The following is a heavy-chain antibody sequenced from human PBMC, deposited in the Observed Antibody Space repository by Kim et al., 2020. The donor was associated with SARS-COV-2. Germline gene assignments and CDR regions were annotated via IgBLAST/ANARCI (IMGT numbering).Heavy chain of an antibody. D-gene: IGHD1-26*01. CDR2: IIPIFGTA. CDR1: GGTFSSYA. V-gene: IGHV1-69*13. J-gene: IGHJ6*02. Sequence: SVKVSCKASGGTFSSYAISWVRQAPGQGLEWMGGIIPIFGTANYAQKFQGRVTITADESTSTAYMELSSLRSEDTAVYYCARDRPPPPYSGSYNGAYGMDVWGQGTTVTVSS. CDR3: ARDRPPPPYSGSYNGAYGMDV.